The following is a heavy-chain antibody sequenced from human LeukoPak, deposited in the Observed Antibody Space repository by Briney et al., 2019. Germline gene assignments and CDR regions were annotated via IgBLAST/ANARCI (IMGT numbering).Heavy chain of an antibody. V-gene: IGHV4-34*01. CDR2: INHSGST. J-gene: IGHJ4*02. D-gene: IGHD3-22*01. CDR1: GGSFSGYY. CDR3: ARGVYYDSSGYPPRIPSYYFDY. Sequence: PSETLSLTCAVYGGSFSGYYWSWIRQPPGKGLEWIGEINHSGSTNYNPSLKSRVTISVGTSKNQFSLKLSSVTAADTAVYYCARGVYYDSSGYPPRIPSYYFDYWGQGTLVTVSS.